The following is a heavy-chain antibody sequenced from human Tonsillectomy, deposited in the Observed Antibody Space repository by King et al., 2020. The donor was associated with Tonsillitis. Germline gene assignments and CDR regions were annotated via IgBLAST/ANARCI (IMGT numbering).Heavy chain of an antibody. CDR1: GFSFSSYT. CDR2: IPSSGAYT. V-gene: IGHV3-21*01. D-gene: IGHD5-18*01. Sequence: EVQLVESGGGLVRPGGSLRLSCAASGFSFSSYTMNWVRQTPGKGLEWVSSIPSSGAYTHSAHSVEGRFTISRDNAENSVHLQMNSLRAEDTAVYYCVGGDSREYWGQGTLVTVSS. J-gene: IGHJ4*02. CDR3: VGGDSREY.